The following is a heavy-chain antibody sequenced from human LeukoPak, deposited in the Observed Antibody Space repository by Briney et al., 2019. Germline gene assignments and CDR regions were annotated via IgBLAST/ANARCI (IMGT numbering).Heavy chain of an antibody. CDR1: GFTFSSYE. V-gene: IGHV3-48*03. CDR3: ALTRGYAGYDLDS. Sequence: GGSLRLSCEASGFTFSSYEMNRVRQPPGKGLEWVSFISSSGRTTYYADSVKGRITISRDNAKNSLHLQLDSLRVEDTAVYYCALTRGYAGYDLDSWGQGTLVTVSS. CDR2: ISSSGRTT. D-gene: IGHD5-12*01. J-gene: IGHJ4*02.